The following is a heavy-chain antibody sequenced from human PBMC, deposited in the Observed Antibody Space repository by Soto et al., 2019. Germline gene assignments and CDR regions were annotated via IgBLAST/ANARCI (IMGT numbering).Heavy chain of an antibody. CDR1: GDSISTYY. CDR3: GRGWGSSWPYWYFDL. Sequence: SETLSLTCTVSGDSISTYYWSWIRQSPGQGLEWIGYLYSSGRTNYNPSLQSRVSISVDTSKNQFSLKLASVTAADTAVYYCGRGWGSSWPYWYFDLWGPGTLVTVSS. J-gene: IGHJ2*01. CDR2: LYSSGRT. V-gene: IGHV4-59*01. D-gene: IGHD6-13*01.